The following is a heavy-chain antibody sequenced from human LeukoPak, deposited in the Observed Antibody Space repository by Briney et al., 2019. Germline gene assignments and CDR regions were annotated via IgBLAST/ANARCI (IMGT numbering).Heavy chain of an antibody. D-gene: IGHD3-10*01. V-gene: IGHV3-66*01. J-gene: IGHJ4*02. CDR1: GFTVSINY. CDR2: IYIGGTT. Sequence: GGSLRLSCADSGFTVSINYMSWVREAPGEGLECGSVIYIGGTTYYADSVKGRFTLSRDNSKNTLYLQMTSLRAEDKDVYYCARDLATVRGVMSNWGQGTMVTVSS. CDR3: ARDLATVRGVMSN.